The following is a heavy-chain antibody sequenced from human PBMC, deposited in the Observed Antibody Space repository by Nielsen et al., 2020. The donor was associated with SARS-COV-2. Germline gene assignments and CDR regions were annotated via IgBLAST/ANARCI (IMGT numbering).Heavy chain of an antibody. J-gene: IGHJ6*02. Sequence: GESLKISCAASGFIFSDYATAWVRQAPGKGLEWVSVIKTSGGTTYYADSVKGRCTISRDNSKNTLYLQMNSLRVEDTAVYYCARIYDSSGYSYYYYGMDVWGQGTTVTVSS. CDR3: ARIYDSSGYSYYYYGMDV. CDR1: GFIFSDYA. CDR2: IKTSGGTT. V-gene: IGHV3-23*01. D-gene: IGHD3-22*01.